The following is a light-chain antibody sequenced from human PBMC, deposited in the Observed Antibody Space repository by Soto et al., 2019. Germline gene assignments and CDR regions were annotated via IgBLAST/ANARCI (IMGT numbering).Light chain of an antibody. V-gene: IGLV1-51*01. CDR3: GTWDSSLSAWV. CDR1: SSNIGDNT. CDR2: DIN. J-gene: IGLJ3*02. Sequence: QSVLTQPPSASGTPGQRVAISCSGSSSNIGDNTVNWYQQLPGTAPKLLIYDINKRPSGIPDRFSGSKSGTSATLGITGLQTGDEADYYCGTWDSSLSAWVFGGGTKLTVL.